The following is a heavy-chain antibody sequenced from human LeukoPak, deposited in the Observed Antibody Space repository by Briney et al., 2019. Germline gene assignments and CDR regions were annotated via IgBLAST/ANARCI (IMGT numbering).Heavy chain of an antibody. Sequence: PSETLSLTCTVSGGSLTTDNYYWSWIRQPAGKGLEWIGRIYASGNTNYNPSLKSRITISVDTSKSQFSLKLGSVTAADTAVYYCARDFDSPMAFDIWGQGTMVTVSS. CDR1: GGSLTTDNYY. D-gene: IGHD3-9*01. V-gene: IGHV4-61*02. J-gene: IGHJ3*02. CDR3: ARDFDSPMAFDI. CDR2: IYASGNT.